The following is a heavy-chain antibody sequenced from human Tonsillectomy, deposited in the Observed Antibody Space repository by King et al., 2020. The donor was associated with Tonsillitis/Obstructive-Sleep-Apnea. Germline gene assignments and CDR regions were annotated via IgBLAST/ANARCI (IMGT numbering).Heavy chain of an antibody. CDR1: GLTVSNNY. CDR3: ARDLTGTPGY. J-gene: IGHJ4*02. CDR2: IYSGGST. D-gene: IGHD1-20*01. Sequence: VQLVESGGGLVQPGGSLRLSCAASGLTVSNNYMTWVRQAPGKGLEWVSVIYSGGSTSYADSVKGRFTISRHNPKNTLYLQMNSLRTEDTAVYYCARDLTGTPGYWGQGTLVTVSS. V-gene: IGHV3-53*04.